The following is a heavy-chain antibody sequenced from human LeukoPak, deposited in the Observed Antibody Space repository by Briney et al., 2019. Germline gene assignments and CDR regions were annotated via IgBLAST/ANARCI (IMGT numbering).Heavy chain of an antibody. V-gene: IGHV3-73*01. J-gene: IGHJ4*02. CDR1: GFTFSGSA. Sequence: PGGSLRLSCAASGFTFSGSAMHWVRQASWKGLEWVGRIRSKPNSYAPSLASSVKGRFTISRDDSKNTAYLQMNSLKIEDTAAYYCTTDSSGYWGQGTLVTVSS. D-gene: IGHD2-15*01. CDR3: TTDSSGY. CDR2: IRSKPNSYAP.